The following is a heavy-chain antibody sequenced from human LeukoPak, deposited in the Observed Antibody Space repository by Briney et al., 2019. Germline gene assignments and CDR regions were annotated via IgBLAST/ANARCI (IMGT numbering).Heavy chain of an antibody. CDR1: GGSISSSSYY. CDR3: ASEPRYSSSYFFDP. V-gene: IGHV4-39*01. Sequence: SETLSLTCTVSGGSISSSSYYWGWIRQPPGKGPEWIGSIYYSGSTYYNPSLKSRVTISVDTSKDQFSLKLSSVTAADTAVYYCASEPRYSSSYFFDPWGQGTLVTVSS. D-gene: IGHD6-13*01. CDR2: IYYSGST. J-gene: IGHJ5*02.